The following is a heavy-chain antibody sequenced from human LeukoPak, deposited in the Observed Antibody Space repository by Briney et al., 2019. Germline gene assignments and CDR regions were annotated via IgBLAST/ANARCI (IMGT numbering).Heavy chain of an antibody. CDR1: GYTFSSYE. V-gene: IGHV3-48*03. CDR3: ARDALWFGSPGWFDP. Sequence: GGSLRLSCAASGYTFSSYEMNWVRQAPGKGLEWVSYISSSGSTIYYADSVKGRFTISRDNAKNSLYLQMNSLRAEDTAVYYCARDALWFGSPGWFDPWGQGTLVTVSS. CDR2: ISSSGSTI. J-gene: IGHJ5*02. D-gene: IGHD3-10*01.